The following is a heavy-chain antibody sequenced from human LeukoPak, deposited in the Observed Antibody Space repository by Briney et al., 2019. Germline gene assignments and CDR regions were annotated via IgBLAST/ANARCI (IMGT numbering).Heavy chain of an antibody. CDR1: GFTFTDYF. V-gene: IGHV3-7*03. D-gene: IGHD1-26*01. CDR2: IKQDGSEK. CDR3: ASPKTPSGSYGDFDY. J-gene: IGHJ4*02. Sequence: GGSLRLSCVASGFTFTDYFMSWVRQAPGKGLEWVANIKQDGSEKYYVDSVKGRFTISRDNAKNSLYLQMNSLRAEDTAVYYCASPKTPSGSYGDFDYWGQGTLVTVSS.